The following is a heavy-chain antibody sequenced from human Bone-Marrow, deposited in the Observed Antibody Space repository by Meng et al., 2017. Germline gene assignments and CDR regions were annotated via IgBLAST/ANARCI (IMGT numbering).Heavy chain of an antibody. V-gene: IGHV1-69*01. D-gene: IGHD4-17*01. CDR1: GGALSMYA. Sequence: PVQSGAKGKRPAAPVKVPCKALGGALSMYAISWGRQAPGQGLEWMGGIIPIFGTANYAQKFQGRVTITADESTSTAYMELSSLRSEDTAVYYCAIMTTVTVDYYFDYWGQGTLVTVSS. CDR2: IIPIFGTA. CDR3: AIMTTVTVDYYFDY. J-gene: IGHJ4*02.